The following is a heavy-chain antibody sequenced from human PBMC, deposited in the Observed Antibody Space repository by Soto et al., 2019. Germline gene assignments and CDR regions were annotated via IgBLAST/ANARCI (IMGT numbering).Heavy chain of an antibody. CDR1: GGSISSYY. D-gene: IGHD4-4*01. Sequence: SETLSLTCTVSGGSISSYYWSWIRQPPGKGLEWIGYIYYSGSTNYNPSLKSRVTISVDTSKNQFSLKLSSVTAADTAVYYCARGWGTVTHFDYWGQGTLVTVSS. CDR2: IYYSGST. CDR3: ARGWGTVTHFDY. V-gene: IGHV4-59*01. J-gene: IGHJ4*02.